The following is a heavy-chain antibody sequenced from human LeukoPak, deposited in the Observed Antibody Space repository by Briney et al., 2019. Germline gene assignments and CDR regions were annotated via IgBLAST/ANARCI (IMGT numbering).Heavy chain of an antibody. CDR1: GFTFSSYS. V-gene: IGHV3-21*01. CDR3: ARDQDIVVVPAAIYYYGMDV. CDR2: ISSSSRYI. Sequence: GGSLRLSCAASGFTFSSYSMNWVRQAPGKGLEWVSSISSSSRYIYYADSVKGRFTISRDNAKNSLYLQMNSLRAEDTAVYYCARDQDIVVVPAAIYYYGMDVWGKGTTVTVSS. D-gene: IGHD2-2*01. J-gene: IGHJ6*04.